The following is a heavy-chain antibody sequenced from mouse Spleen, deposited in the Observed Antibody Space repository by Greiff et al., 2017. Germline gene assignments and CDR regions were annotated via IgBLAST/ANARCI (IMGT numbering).Heavy chain of an antibody. Sequence: QVQLKQSGAELMKPGASVKISCKATGYTFSSYWIEWVKQRPGHGLEWIGEILPGSGSTNYNEKFKGKATFTADTSSNTAYMQLSSLTSEDSAVYYCARGYDEWYFDVWGAGTTVTVSS. D-gene: IGHD2-14*01. V-gene: IGHV1-9*01. CDR2: ILPGSGST. CDR1: GYTFSSYW. J-gene: IGHJ1*01. CDR3: ARGYDEWYFDV.